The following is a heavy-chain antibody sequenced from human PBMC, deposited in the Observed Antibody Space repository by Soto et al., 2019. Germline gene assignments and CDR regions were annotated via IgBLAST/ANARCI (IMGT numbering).Heavy chain of an antibody. CDR3: ARAGYSGYDSDYYYYYYMDV. CDR2: ISGSGGST. Sequence: GGSLRLSCAASGFTFSSYAMSWVRQAPGKGLEWVSAISGSGGSTYYADSVKGRFTISRDNSKNTLYLQMNSLRAEDTAVYYCARAGYSGYDSDYYYYYYMDVWGKGTTVTVSS. V-gene: IGHV3-23*01. CDR1: GFTFSSYA. J-gene: IGHJ6*03. D-gene: IGHD5-12*01.